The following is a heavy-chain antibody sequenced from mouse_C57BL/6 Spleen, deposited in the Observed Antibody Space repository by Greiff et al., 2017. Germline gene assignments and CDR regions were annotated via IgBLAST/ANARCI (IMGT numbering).Heavy chain of an antibody. CDR1: GYSFTDYT. D-gene: IGHD1-1*01. CDR3: THYGSSEAWVAY. Sequence: EVQLQPSGPELVKPGASVKISCKASGYSFTDYTMNWVKQSNGKSLEWIGVIYPNYGTTSYNQKFKGKATLTVDQSSSTAYMQLNSLTSEDSAVDYCTHYGSSEAWVAYWGQGTLVTVSA. V-gene: IGHV1-39*01. J-gene: IGHJ3*01. CDR2: IYPNYGTT.